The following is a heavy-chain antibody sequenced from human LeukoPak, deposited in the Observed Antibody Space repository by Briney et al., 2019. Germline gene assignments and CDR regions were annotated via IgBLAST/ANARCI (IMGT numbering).Heavy chain of an antibody. CDR3: ATDGAVVRGIIDY. D-gene: IGHD3-10*01. CDR1: GGSISSSSYY. J-gene: IGHJ4*02. Sequence: SETLSLTCTVSGGSISSSSYYFDWIRQTPGKGLEWIGNIYYSGSTLYNPSLKSRVTISVDTSKNQFSLKLSSVTAADTAVYYCATDGAVVRGIIDYWGQGTLVTVSS. CDR2: IYYSGST. V-gene: IGHV4-39*07.